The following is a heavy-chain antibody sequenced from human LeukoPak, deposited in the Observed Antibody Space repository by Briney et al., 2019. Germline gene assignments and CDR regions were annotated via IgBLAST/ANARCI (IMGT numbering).Heavy chain of an antibody. D-gene: IGHD2-21*02. Sequence: PSETLSLTCTVSGYSISSGYYWGWIRQPPGKGLEWIGEINHSGSTNYNPSLKSRVTISVDTSKNQFSLKLSSVTAADTAVYYCARVGGGDCYSIRLGGDWFDPWGQGTLVTVSS. CDR1: GYSISSGYY. CDR2: INHSGST. V-gene: IGHV4-38-2*02. CDR3: ARVGGGDCYSIRLGGDWFDP. J-gene: IGHJ5*02.